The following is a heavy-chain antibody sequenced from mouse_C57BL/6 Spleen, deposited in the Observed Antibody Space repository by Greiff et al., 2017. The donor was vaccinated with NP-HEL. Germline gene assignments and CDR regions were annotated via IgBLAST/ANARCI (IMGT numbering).Heavy chain of an antibody. J-gene: IGHJ1*03. CDR2: ISAGGGYT. V-gene: IGHV5-4*01. CDR3: ASHISAVVAGDWYFDV. D-gene: IGHD1-1*01. Sequence: EVQLQQSGGGLVKPGGSLKLSCAASGFTFSSYAMSWVRQTPEKRLEWVATISAGGGYTYYPDNVKGRFTFSRDNAKNNLYLQMSHLKSEDTAMYYCASHISAVVAGDWYFDVWGTGTTVTVSS. CDR1: GFTFSSYA.